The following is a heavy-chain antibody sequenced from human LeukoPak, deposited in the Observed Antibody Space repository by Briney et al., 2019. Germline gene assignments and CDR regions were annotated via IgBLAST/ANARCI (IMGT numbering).Heavy chain of an antibody. D-gene: IGHD6-6*01. V-gene: IGHV1-2*02. Sequence: ASVKASCKAFGYTFTDYYMHWVRQAPGQGLEWMGWINPNSGGTNFAQKFQGRVAMTRDTSISTAYLELGSLRSDDTAVYFCARARWQLVPYCDSWGQGTLVTVSS. J-gene: IGHJ4*02. CDR3: ARARWQLVPYCDS. CDR1: GYTFTDYY. CDR2: INPNSGGT.